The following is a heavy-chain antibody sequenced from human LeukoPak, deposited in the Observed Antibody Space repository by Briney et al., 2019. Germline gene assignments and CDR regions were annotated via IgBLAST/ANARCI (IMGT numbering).Heavy chain of an antibody. J-gene: IGHJ4*02. CDR1: GFTLRSYT. V-gene: IGHV3-21*04. D-gene: IGHD1-14*01. CDR2: IGISSNKI. CDR3: AKYRTTSAPPRNFDY. Sequence: GGSLRLSCAASGFTLRSYTMNWVRQAPGKGLEWVSSIGISSNKIYYADSVKGRFIISRDNAKNSVYLQMNSLRADDTAVYYCAKYRTTSAPPRNFDYWGQGTLVTVSS.